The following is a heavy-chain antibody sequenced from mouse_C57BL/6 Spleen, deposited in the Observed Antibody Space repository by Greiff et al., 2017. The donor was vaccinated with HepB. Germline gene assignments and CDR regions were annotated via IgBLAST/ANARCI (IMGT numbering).Heavy chain of an antibody. CDR2: IWGVGST. J-gene: IGHJ3*01. Sequence: VKLQESGPGLVAPSQSLSITCTVSGFSLTSYGVDWVRQSPGKGLEWLGVIWGVGSTNYNSALKSRLSISKDNSKSQVFLKMNSLQTDDTAMYYCASGDYGSRAPFAYGGKGTLVTVSA. D-gene: IGHD1-1*01. CDR1: GFSLTSYG. V-gene: IGHV2-6*01. CDR3: ASGDYGSRAPFAY.